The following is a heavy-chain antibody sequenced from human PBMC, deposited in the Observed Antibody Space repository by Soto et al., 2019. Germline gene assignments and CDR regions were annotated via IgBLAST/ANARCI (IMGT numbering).Heavy chain of an antibody. J-gene: IGHJ4*02. D-gene: IGHD2-15*01. CDR2: FYYAGNT. Sequence: LSLTCSVSDASITSPSYYWAWIRQPPGEGLEWIGTFYYAGNTNYKSSLKSRLTISVNAAKKQLTLQMTSVTATDTASYYCARGLNMARGGGTALEWGLGTMVTVSS. CDR3: ARGLNMARGGGTALE. CDR1: DASITSPSYY. V-gene: IGHV4-39*06.